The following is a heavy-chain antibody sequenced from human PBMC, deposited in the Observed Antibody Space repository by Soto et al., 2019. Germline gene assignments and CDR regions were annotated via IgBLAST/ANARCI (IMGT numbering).Heavy chain of an antibody. Sequence: SVKVSFKASGVTFNRQDMRLERQAPGQGLEWMGGIIPMFGTPHYSEKFQDRVTITGYESTGTAYLELSSLTSEDTAVYYCATSEGRDGYSFDYWGPGTMVTVSS. CDR2: IIPMFGTP. V-gene: IGHV1-69*13. CDR3: ATSEGRDGYSFDY. CDR1: GVTFNRQD. D-gene: IGHD5-12*01. J-gene: IGHJ4*02.